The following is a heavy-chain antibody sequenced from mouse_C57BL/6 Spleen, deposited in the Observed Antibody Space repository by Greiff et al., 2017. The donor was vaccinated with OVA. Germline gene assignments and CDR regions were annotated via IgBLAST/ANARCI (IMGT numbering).Heavy chain of an antibody. V-gene: IGHV1-7*01. D-gene: IGHD1-1*01. Sequence: QVQLQQSGAELAKPGASVKLSCKASGYTFTSYWMHWVKPRPGKGLEWIGDINPNSGYTKYNQKFKGKATLTADKSSSPAYMQLSSLTYEDSAVYCSERVDYYGSYALCYWGQGTTVTVSS. J-gene: IGHJ4*01. CDR3: ERVDYYGSYALCY. CDR2: INPNSGYT. CDR1: GYTFTSYW.